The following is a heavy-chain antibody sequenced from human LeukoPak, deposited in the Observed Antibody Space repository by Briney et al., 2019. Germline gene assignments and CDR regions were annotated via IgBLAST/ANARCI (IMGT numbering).Heavy chain of an antibody. Sequence: AGGSLRLSCAASGFTFSSYGMHWVRQAPGKGLEWVALIWYDGSKKYYADSVKGRFTIPRDNSQSTLYLQMNSLRAEDTAVYFCARDAYDTNGYYTRIYWGQGTLVAVSS. CDR2: IWYDGSKK. J-gene: IGHJ4*02. CDR3: ARDAYDTNGYYTRIY. D-gene: IGHD3-22*01. V-gene: IGHV3-33*01. CDR1: GFTFSSYG.